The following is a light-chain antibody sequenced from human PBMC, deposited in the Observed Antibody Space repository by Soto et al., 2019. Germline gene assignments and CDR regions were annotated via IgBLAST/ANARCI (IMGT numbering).Light chain of an antibody. CDR2: GAS. J-gene: IGKJ1*01. CDR1: QSVSSN. V-gene: IGKV3-15*01. CDR3: QQYNNWPPWT. Sequence: EIVMTQSPATLSVSPGERATLSCRASQSVSSNLAWYQQKPGQAPRLLIYGASTRATDIPARFSGSGSVTEFNLTISSLQSEDCAVYYCQQYNNWPPWTFGQGTKVEIK.